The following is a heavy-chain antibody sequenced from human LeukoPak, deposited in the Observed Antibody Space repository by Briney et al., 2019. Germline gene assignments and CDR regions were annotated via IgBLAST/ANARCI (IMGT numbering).Heavy chain of an antibody. CDR1: GYTFTGYY. Sequence: ASVKVSCEASGYTFTGYYMHWVRQAPGQGLEWMGWINPNSGGTNYAQKFQGRVTMTRDTSISTAYMELSRLRSDDTAVYYCAKILRELPTEFDYWGQGTLVTVSS. D-gene: IGHD1-26*01. V-gene: IGHV1-2*02. CDR2: INPNSGGT. J-gene: IGHJ4*02. CDR3: AKILRELPTEFDY.